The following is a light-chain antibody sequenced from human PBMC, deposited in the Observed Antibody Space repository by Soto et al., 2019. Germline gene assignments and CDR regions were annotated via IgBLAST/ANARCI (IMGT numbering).Light chain of an antibody. CDR3: QQSDSTPWT. CDR1: QSISSY. Sequence: DIQMTQSPSSLSASVGDRVTITCRASQSISSYLNWYQQKPGKAPKLLIYAASSLQSGVPSRFSGSGSRKDFTLTISSLQPEDFATYDCQQSDSTPWTFGQGTKVEIK. CDR2: AAS. V-gene: IGKV1-39*01. J-gene: IGKJ1*01.